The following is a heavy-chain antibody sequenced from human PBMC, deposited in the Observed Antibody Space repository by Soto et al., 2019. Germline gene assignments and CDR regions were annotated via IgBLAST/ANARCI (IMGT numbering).Heavy chain of an antibody. V-gene: IGHV1-18*04. Sequence: ASVKVSCKASGYTFTSYGNCWVRQAPGQGLEWMGWISAYNGNANYVQKLQGRVTMTIDTSTSTAYMELRSLRSDDTAVYYCARGGGLAYCGGDCFNFDYWGQGTLVTVSS. D-gene: IGHD2-21*02. J-gene: IGHJ4*02. CDR3: ARGGGLAYCGGDCFNFDY. CDR2: ISAYNGNA. CDR1: GYTFTSYG.